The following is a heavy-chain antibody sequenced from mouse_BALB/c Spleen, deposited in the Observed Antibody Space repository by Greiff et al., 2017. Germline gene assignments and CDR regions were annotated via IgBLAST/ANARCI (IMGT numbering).Heavy chain of an antibody. J-gene: IGHJ1*01. Sequence: QVQLQQSGPELVKPGASVRISCKASGYTFTSYYIHWVKQKPGQGLEWIGWIYPGNVNTKYNEKFKGKATLTADKSSSTAYMQLSSLTSEDSAVYFCATGAYGSSYYWYFDVWGAGTTVTVSS. CDR3: ATGAYGSSYYWYFDV. CDR1: GYTFTSYY. D-gene: IGHD1-1*01. CDR2: IYPGNVNT. V-gene: IGHV1S56*01.